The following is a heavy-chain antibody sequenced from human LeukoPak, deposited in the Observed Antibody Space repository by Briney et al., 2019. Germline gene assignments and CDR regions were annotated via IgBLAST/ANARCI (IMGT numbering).Heavy chain of an antibody. J-gene: IGHJ4*02. CDR2: ISSSGSFI. D-gene: IGHD3-16*02. V-gene: IGHV3-21*06. CDR1: GFDFNTYS. CDR3: VRGRDHDYISGTHRYWDLDF. Sequence: GGSLRLSCAVSGFDFNTYSMNWVRQAPGKGLEWVASISSSGSFIYYADSLKGRITISRDNAKNSLFLQMTNLRVDDTAVYYCVRGRDHDYISGTHRYWDLDFWGQGDLVAVSS.